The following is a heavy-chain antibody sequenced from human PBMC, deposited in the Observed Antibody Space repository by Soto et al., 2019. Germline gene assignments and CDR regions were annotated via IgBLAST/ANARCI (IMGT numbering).Heavy chain of an antibody. J-gene: IGHJ6*02. CDR1: GFTFSTYG. V-gene: IGHV3-33*06. CDR2: IWYDGSNK. CDR3: AKEDYPYYYYGMDV. D-gene: IGHD4-17*01. Sequence: QVQLVESGGVVVQPGRSLRLSCAASGFTFSTYGMHWVRQAPGKGLEWVAVIWYDGSNKYYADSVKGRFTISRDNSKNTLYLQMNSLRAEDTAVYYCAKEDYPYYYYGMDVWGQGTTVPVSS.